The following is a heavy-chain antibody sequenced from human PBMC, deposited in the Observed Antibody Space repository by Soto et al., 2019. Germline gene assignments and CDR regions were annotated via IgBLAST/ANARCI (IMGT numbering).Heavy chain of an antibody. CDR1: GVSISSSTYY. V-gene: IGHV4-39*01. Sequence: PSETLSLTCSVSGVSISSSTYYWGWMRQPPGKGLEWIASFFIGGNTYYNPSLKSRVSTSVDTSKNQFSLRLSSVTAADTAVYYRAKGGSGSYSNAFDIWGQGTMVTVSS. D-gene: IGHD3-10*01. J-gene: IGHJ3*02. CDR3: AKGGSGSYSNAFDI. CDR2: FFIGGNT.